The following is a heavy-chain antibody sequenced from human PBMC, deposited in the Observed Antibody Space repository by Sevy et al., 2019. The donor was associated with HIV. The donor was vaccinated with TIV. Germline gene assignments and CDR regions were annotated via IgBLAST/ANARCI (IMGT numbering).Heavy chain of an antibody. Sequence: GGSLRLSCAASGFTFSTHAMHWVRQAPGKGLEWVAIISYDGNTEYYPDSVNGRFTISRDDSKNTLYLQMNSLRSEDTALYYCARDLGYESTGYLPLFDNWGQGTLVTVSS. V-gene: IGHV3-30-3*01. CDR2: ISYDGNTE. CDR3: ARDLGYESTGYLPLFDN. J-gene: IGHJ4*02. D-gene: IGHD3-22*01. CDR1: GFTFSTHA.